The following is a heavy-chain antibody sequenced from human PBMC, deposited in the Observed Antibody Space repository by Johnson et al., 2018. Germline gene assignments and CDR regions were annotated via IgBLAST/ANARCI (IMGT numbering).Heavy chain of an antibody. CDR1: GFTFRSFG. CDR3: ARFNSGWNAFDI. J-gene: IGHJ3*02. D-gene: IGHD6-19*01. V-gene: IGHV3-30*03. CDR2: ISYDGIGK. Sequence: QVQLVQAGGGVVQPGRSLRLSCAASGFTFRSFGMHWVRQAPGKGLEWVAIISYDGIGKYYADSVQGRLTVSRDNSKNTLYLHLKSLTTEDTAVYYCARFNSGWNAFDIWGQGTMVTVS.